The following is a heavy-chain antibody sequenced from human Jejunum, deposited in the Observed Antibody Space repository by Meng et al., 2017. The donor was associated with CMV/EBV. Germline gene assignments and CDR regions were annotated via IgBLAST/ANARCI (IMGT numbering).Heavy chain of an antibody. CDR3: ARRHFGYYAMDV. V-gene: IGHV4-59*12. J-gene: IGHJ6*02. CDR2: IYYSGRT. CDR1: GGSISSYY. Sequence: TVSGGSISSYYWSWIRQPPGKGLEWIAYIYYSGRTSYNPSLKSRVTISVDTSKSQFSLKLSSVTAADTAVYYCARRHFGYYAMDVWGQGTTVTVSS. D-gene: IGHD3-10*01.